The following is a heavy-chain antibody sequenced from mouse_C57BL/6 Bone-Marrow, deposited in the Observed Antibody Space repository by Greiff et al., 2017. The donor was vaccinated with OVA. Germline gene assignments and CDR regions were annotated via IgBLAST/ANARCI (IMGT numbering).Heavy chain of an antibody. CDR2: INPNNGGT. D-gene: IGHD1-1*01. Sequence: VQLQQSGPELVKPGASVKISCKASGYTFTDYYMNWVKQSHGKSLEWIGDINPNNGGTSYNQKFKGKATLPVDTSSSTAYMELRSLTSEDSAVNDGERGRLGAWFAYWGQGTLVTVSA. V-gene: IGHV1-26*01. J-gene: IGHJ3*01. CDR3: ERGRLGAWFAY. CDR1: GYTFTDYY.